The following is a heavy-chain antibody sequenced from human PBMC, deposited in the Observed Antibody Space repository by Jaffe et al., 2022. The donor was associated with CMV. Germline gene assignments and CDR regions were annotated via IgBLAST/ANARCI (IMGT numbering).Heavy chain of an antibody. CDR3: ARQRLGYCSGGSCYPDYYYYYGMDV. Sequence: QVQLQESGPGLVKPSQTLSLTCTVSGGSISSGGYYWSWIRQHPGKGLEWIGYIYYSGSTYYNPSLKSRVTISVDTSKNQFSLKLSSVTAADTAVYYCARQRLGYCSGGSCYPDYYYYYGMDVWGQGTTVTVSS. CDR1: GGSISSGGYY. CDR2: IYYSGST. J-gene: IGHJ6*02. D-gene: IGHD2-15*01. V-gene: IGHV4-31*03.